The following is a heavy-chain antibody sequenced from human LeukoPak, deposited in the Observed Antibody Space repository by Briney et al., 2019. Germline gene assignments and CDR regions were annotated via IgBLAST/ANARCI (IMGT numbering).Heavy chain of an antibody. J-gene: IGHJ3*02. V-gene: IGHV3-30*03. CDR2: ISYDGSNK. CDR1: GFTFSSYG. CDR3: ATLYAEDAFDI. Sequence: PGGSLRLSCAASGFTFSSYGMHWVRQAPGKGLEWVAVISYDGSNKYYADSVKGRFTISRDNSKNTLYLQMNCLRAQDTAVYYCATLYAEDAFDIWGQGTMVTVSS. D-gene: IGHD3-16*01.